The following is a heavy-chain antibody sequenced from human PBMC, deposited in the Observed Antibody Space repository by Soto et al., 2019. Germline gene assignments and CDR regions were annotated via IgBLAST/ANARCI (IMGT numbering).Heavy chain of an antibody. V-gene: IGHV1-69*13. CDR1: GGTFSSYA. D-gene: IGHD3-10*01. J-gene: IGHJ6*02. CDR2: IIPIFGTA. CDR3: ARDGIWFGESYYYYGMDV. Sequence: SVKVSCKASGGTFSSYAISWVRQALGQGLEWMGGIIPIFGTANYAQKFQGRVTITADESTSTAYMELSSLRSEDTAVYYCARDGIWFGESYYYYGMDVWGQGTTVTVSS.